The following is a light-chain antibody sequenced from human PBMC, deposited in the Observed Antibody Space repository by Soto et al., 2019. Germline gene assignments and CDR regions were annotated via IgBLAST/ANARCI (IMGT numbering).Light chain of an antibody. V-gene: IGKV3-20*01. CDR2: GAS. CDR1: QSVGSTY. CDR3: QQYGDSPWT. Sequence: EVVLTQSPGTLSLSPGERATLSCRASQSVGSTYLAWYQHKPGQAPRLLIYGASSRATGIPDRFTGSGSGTDFTLTISRLEPEDFAVYFCQQYGDSPWTFGQWTTVEIK. J-gene: IGKJ1*01.